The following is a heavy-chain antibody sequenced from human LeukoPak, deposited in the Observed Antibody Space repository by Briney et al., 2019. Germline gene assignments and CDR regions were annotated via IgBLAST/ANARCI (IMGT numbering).Heavy chain of an antibody. V-gene: IGHV4-34*01. D-gene: IGHD5-24*01. CDR1: GGSFTDYF. CDR2: MYHSGST. J-gene: IGHJ4*02. CDR3: ARGRLQSPGDY. Sequence: SETLSLTCAVYGGSFTDYFWSWIRQPPGKGLEWIGSMYHSGSTMYNPSLKSRVTISVDTSKNQFSLKLSSVTAADTAVYYCARGRLQSPGDYWGQGTLVTVSS.